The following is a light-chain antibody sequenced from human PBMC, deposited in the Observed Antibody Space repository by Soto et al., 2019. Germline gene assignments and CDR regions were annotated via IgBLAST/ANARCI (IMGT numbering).Light chain of an antibody. V-gene: IGKV3-20*01. J-gene: IGKJ1*01. Sequence: EIVLTQSPGTLSLSPGERATLSCRASQSVRSNYLAWYQQKPGQAPRLLIYNSSTRATGIPDRFSGSGSGTDFTLPISRLEPEFFAFYYCQQYRDLPQALGKGTKVNIK. CDR2: NSS. CDR3: QQYRDLPQA. CDR1: QSVRSNY.